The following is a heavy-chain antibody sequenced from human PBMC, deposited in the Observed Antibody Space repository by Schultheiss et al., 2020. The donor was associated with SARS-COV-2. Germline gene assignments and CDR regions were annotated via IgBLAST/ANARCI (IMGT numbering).Heavy chain of an antibody. D-gene: IGHD4-17*01. CDR1: GGTFSSYA. V-gene: IGHV1-46*01. Sequence: ASVKVSCKASGGTFSSYAISWVRQAPGQGLEWMGIINPSGGSTSYAQKFQGRVTMTTDTSTSTAYMELSSLRSDDTAMYYCATIFGGGGDYVFVGYFDYWGQGTLVTVSS. CDR3: ATIFGGGGDYVFVGYFDY. J-gene: IGHJ4*02. CDR2: INPSGGST.